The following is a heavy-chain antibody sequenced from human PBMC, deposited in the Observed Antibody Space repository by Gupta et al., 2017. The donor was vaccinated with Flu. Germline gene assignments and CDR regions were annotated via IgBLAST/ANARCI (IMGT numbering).Heavy chain of an antibody. J-gene: IGHJ4*02. V-gene: IGHV3-33*01. Sequence: GMHWVRQAPGQGLEWVAVIWYDDNVKHYVDSVKGRFTISRDHSKNTLYLQMNSLRGEDTAVYYCARGFPFRTSGYRQPGDYWGQGTLVTVSS. CDR3: ARGFPFRTSGYRQPGDY. D-gene: IGHD2-2*01. CDR2: IWYDDNVK. CDR1: G.